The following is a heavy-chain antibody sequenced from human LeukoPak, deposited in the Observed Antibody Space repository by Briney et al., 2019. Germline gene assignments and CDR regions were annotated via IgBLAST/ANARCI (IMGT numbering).Heavy chain of an antibody. J-gene: IGHJ4*02. V-gene: IGHV3-30*01. Sequence: GGSLRLSCAASGFTFSSYAMHWVRQAPGKGLEWVAVISYDGSNKYYADSVKGRFTISRDNSKNTLYLQMNSLRAEDTAVYYCARDRVYCSSTSCYSEGYFDYWGQGTLVPVSS. CDR1: GFTFSSYA. CDR3: ARDRVYCSSTSCYSEGYFDY. D-gene: IGHD2-2*01. CDR2: ISYDGSNK.